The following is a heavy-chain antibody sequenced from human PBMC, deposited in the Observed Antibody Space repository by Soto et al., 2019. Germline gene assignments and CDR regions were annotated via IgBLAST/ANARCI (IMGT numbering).Heavy chain of an antibody. D-gene: IGHD6-13*01. V-gene: IGHV4-31*03. CDR1: GGSISSGGYY. CDR2: IYYSGST. CDR3: ARTDGYSSSWYYFDY. J-gene: IGHJ4*02. Sequence: PSETLSLTCTVSGGSISSGGYYWSWIRQHPGKGLEWIGYIYYSGSTYYNPSLKSRVTISVDTSKNQFSLKLSSVTAADTAVYYCARTDGYSSSWYYFDYWGLGTLVTVSS.